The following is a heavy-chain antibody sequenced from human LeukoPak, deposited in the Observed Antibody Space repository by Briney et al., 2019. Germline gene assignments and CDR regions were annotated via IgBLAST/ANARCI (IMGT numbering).Heavy chain of an antibody. CDR3: ALKYYYGSGSYYPRYFDY. CDR2: ISGSGGST. V-gene: IGHV3-23*01. CDR1: GFTFSSYA. D-gene: IGHD3-10*01. Sequence: GGSLRLSCAASGFTFSSYAMSWVRQAPGKGLEWVSAISGSGGSTYYADSVKGRFTISRDNSKNTLYLQMNSLRAEDTAVYYCALKYYYGSGSYYPRYFDYWGQGTLVTVSS. J-gene: IGHJ4*02.